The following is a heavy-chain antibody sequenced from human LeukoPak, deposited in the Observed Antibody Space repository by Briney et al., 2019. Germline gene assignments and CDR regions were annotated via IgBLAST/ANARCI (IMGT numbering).Heavy chain of an antibody. D-gene: IGHD2-2*01. CDR2: INPNSGGS. J-gene: IGHJ6*02. CDR1: GYTFTAYY. CDR3: ARDLIPAAVSDSYGMDV. Sequence: ASVKVSCKASGYTFTAYYLHWVRQAPGQGLEWMGRINPNSGGSNSAQKFQGRVTMTRDTSISTAYMELNGLRSGDTAIYYCARDLIPAAVSDSYGMDVWGLGTTVTVSS. V-gene: IGHV1-2*02.